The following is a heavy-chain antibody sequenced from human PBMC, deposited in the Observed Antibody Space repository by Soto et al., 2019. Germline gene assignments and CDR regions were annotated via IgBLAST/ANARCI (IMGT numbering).Heavy chain of an antibody. J-gene: IGHJ4*02. CDR2: GHL. V-gene: IGHV4-59*01. CDR3: ARVGGGYRFDY. D-gene: IGHD1-26*01. Sequence: GHLKYNPSLKRRLTISVDPPKNQISLSLTSLTAADTAVYYCARVGGGYRFDYWGQGALVTVSS.